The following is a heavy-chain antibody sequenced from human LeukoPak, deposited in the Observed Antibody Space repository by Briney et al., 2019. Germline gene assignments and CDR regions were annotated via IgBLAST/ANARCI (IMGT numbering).Heavy chain of an antibody. CDR1: GFTFSSNN. D-gene: IGHD2-21*02. V-gene: IGHV3-30-3*01. CDR3: AGPGGDRSFDF. CDR2: ISSDGNNK. J-gene: IGHJ5*01. Sequence: GGSLRLSCEASGFTFSSNNIHWVRQAPGKGLEWVAAISSDGNNKWYAVAVKGRFTISRGNSKNTVYLQMNSLRVEDTALYYCAGPGGDRSFDFWGQGSLVTVSS.